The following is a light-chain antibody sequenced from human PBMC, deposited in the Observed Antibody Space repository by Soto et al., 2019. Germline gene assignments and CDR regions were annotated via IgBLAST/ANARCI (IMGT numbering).Light chain of an antibody. CDR2: KAS. CDR3: QQYSTYST. J-gene: IGKJ1*01. CDR1: LSSSW. Sequence: DIQMTQSPSTLSASVGDRVTITCRASLSSSWLAWYQQKPGKAPKLLIYKASSLESGVPSRFSGSGSGTEFTLTINSLQPDDFATYYCQQYSTYSTFGQGTKVEIK. V-gene: IGKV1-5*03.